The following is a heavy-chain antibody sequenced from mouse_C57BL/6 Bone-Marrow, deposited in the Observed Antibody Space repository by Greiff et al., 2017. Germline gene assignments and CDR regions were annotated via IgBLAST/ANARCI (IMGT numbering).Heavy chain of an antibody. J-gene: IGHJ1*03. V-gene: IGHV1-54*01. Sequence: QVQLQQSGAELVRPGTSVKVSCKASGYAFTNYLIEWVKQRPRQGLEWIGVINPGSGGTNYNEKFKGKATLTADKSSSTAYMQLSSLTSEDSAVYFCARSDMRYWYFDVWGTGTTVTVSS. CDR1: GYAFTNYL. CDR3: ARSDMRYWYFDV. CDR2: INPGSGGT.